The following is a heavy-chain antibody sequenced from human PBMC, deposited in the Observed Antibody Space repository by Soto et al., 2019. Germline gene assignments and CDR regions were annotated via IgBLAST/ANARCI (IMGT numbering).Heavy chain of an antibody. Sequence: PGGSLRLSCEASGFTFENAWMTWVRQAPGKGLEWVGRIKTIPDGGTRDYAAPVKGRFTISRDDSKSTLYLQMNSLKTEDTAVYYCTTDDDLGHKRHYYYRGLDVWGQGTTVTVSS. CDR3: TTDDDLGHKRHYYYRGLDV. CDR1: GFTFENAW. V-gene: IGHV3-15*07. CDR2: IKTIPDGGTR. J-gene: IGHJ6*02.